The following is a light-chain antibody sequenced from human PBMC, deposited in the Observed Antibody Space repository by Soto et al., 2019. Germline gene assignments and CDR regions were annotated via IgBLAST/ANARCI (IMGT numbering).Light chain of an antibody. CDR2: EVT. CDR3: SSYAASNNFYFV. J-gene: IGLJ3*02. CDR1: SSDVGGYNY. Sequence: QSVLTQPPSASGSPGQPATISCTGTSSDVGGYNYVSWYQQYPGRAPKLMIYEVTKRPSGVPDRFSGSKSGNTASLTVSGLQAEDEADYYCSSYAASNNFYFVFGGGTKVTVL. V-gene: IGLV2-8*01.